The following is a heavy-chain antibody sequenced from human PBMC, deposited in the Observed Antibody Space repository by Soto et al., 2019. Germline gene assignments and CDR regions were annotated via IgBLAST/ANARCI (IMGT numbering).Heavy chain of an antibody. CDR2: IRSKAYGGTT. CDR3: LTYYYDSSGYYSYGMDV. CDR1: GFTFGDYA. D-gene: IGHD3-22*01. V-gene: IGHV3-49*04. Sequence: GGSLRLSCTASGFTFGDYAMSWVRQAPGKGLEWVGFIRSKAYGGTTEYAASVKGRFTISRDDSKSIAYLQMNSLKTEDTAVYYCLTYYYDSSGYYSYGMDVWGQGTTVTVSS. J-gene: IGHJ6*02.